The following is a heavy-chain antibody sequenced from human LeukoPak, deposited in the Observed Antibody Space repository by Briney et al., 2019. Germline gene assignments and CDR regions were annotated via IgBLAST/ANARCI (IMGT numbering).Heavy chain of an antibody. Sequence: PSETLSLTCTVSGGSISSYYWSWIRQPPGKGLEWMGYIYYSGSTNYNPSLKSRVTISVDTSKNQFSLKLSSVTAADTAVYYCASFSAYGDYGTWGQGPLVPVSS. V-gene: IGHV4-59*08. J-gene: IGHJ1*01. CDR2: IYYSGST. D-gene: IGHD4-17*01. CDR3: ASFSAYGDYGT. CDR1: GGSISSYY.